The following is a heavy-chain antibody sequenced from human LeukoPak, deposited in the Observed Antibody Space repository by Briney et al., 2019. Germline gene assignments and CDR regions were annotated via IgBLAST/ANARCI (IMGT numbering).Heavy chain of an antibody. Sequence: GGSLRLSCAASGFTFSSYSMNWVRQAPGKGLEWVSSISSSSSYIYYADSVKGRFTISRDNAKNSLYLQMNSLRAEDTAVYYCARDTGYYHAYYFDYWGQGTLVTVSS. V-gene: IGHV3-21*01. CDR1: GFTFSSYS. CDR2: ISSSSSYI. D-gene: IGHD3-9*01. CDR3: ARDTGYYHAYYFDY. J-gene: IGHJ4*02.